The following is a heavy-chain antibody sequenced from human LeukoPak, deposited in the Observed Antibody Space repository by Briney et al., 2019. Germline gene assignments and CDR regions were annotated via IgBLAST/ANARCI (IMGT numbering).Heavy chain of an antibody. Sequence: GASVTVSCTASGYTFMTYGISWVRQAPGQRLEWMGWISAYNDNTKYAQKFQGRVTMTTNTSTSTAYMELSSLTSDDTAVYFCARDGYSAYDRKYFLHWGQGAPVTVS. V-gene: IGHV1-18*01. CDR2: ISAYNDNT. CDR1: GYTFMTYG. D-gene: IGHD5-12*01. CDR3: ARDGYSAYDRKYFLH. J-gene: IGHJ1*01.